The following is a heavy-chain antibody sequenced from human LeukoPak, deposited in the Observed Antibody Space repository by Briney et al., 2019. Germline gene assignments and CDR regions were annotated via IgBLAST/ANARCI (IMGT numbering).Heavy chain of an antibody. Sequence: SGTLSLTCAVYGGSFSGYYWSWVRQPPGKGLEWIWEINHSGSTDYDPSPKSRVTISLDTSKNQFSLKLTSVTAADTAVYYCARDVPTVQLWRTDAFDIWGQGTMVTVPS. CDR1: GGSFSGYY. D-gene: IGHD5-18*01. CDR3: ARDVPTVQLWRTDAFDI. CDR2: INHSGST. V-gene: IGHV4-34*01. J-gene: IGHJ3*02.